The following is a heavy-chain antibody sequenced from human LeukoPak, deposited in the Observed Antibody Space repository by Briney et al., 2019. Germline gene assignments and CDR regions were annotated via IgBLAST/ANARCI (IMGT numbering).Heavy chain of an antibody. CDR1: GFTFSNAW. CDR2: IKSKADGGTT. D-gene: IGHD1-1*01. Sequence: GGSLRLSCAASGFTFSNAWMSWVPQAPGKGLEWVGRIKSKADGGTTDYAATVKGRLPISRDDSKNTLYLQMNSLKTEDTAVYYRTTEGVNWNDGGHAFDIWGQGTMVTVSS. V-gene: IGHV3-15*01. CDR3: TTEGVNWNDGGHAFDI. J-gene: IGHJ3*02.